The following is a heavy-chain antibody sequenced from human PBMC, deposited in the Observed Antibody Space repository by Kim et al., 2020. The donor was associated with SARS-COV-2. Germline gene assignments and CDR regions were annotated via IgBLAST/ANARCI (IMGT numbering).Heavy chain of an antibody. J-gene: IGHJ5*02. CDR2: IYYSGST. D-gene: IGHD1-26*01. Sequence: SETLSLTCTVSGGSISSSSYYWGWIRQPPGKGLEWIGSIYYSGSTYYNPSLKSRVTISVDTSKNQFSLKLSSVTAADTAVYYCARQMMGAQGNNWFDPWGQGTLVTVSS. V-gene: IGHV4-39*01. CDR3: ARQMMGAQGNNWFDP. CDR1: GGSISSSSYY.